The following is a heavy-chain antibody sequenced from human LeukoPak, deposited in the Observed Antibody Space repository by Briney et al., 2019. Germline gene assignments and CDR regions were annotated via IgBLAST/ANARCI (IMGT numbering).Heavy chain of an antibody. CDR3: ARVTGYSSGWYGVY. CDR2: IYSGGST. V-gene: IGHV3-66*01. J-gene: IGHJ4*02. Sequence: QPGGSLRLSCAASGFTVSSNYMSWVRQAPGKGLEWVSVIYSGGSTYYADSVKGRFTISRDNSKNTLYLQMNSLRAEDTAVYYCARVTGYSSGWYGVYWGQGTLVTVSS. CDR1: GFTVSSNY. D-gene: IGHD6-19*01.